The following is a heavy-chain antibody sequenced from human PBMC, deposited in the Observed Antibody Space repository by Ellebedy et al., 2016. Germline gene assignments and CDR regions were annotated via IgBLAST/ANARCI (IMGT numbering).Heavy chain of an antibody. CDR2: IHYSGRT. CDR3: ARSFMEAAAYFDF. CDR1: GGSINSFY. Sequence: SETLSLTCTVSGGSINSFYWTWIRQAPGKGLEWIGYIHYSGRTHYNPSLKSRLSISIDTSRNQFSLRLRSVTAADTAVYYCARSFMEAAAYFDFWGQGLLVTVSS. V-gene: IGHV4-59*01. D-gene: IGHD6-13*01. J-gene: IGHJ4*02.